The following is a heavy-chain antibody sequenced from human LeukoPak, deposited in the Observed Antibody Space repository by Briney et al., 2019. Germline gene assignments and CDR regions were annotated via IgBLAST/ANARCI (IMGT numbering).Heavy chain of an antibody. CDR1: GFTVSNNY. Sequence: GGSLRLSCAASGFTVSNNYMSWVRQAPGKGLEWVSIIYSGGRNLFADFVKDRLTISRDNSKNTLYLQMNSLRAEDTAVYYCARVVDHDYGDYYLDYWGQGTLVTVSS. V-gene: IGHV3-53*01. CDR3: ARVVDHDYGDYYLDY. J-gene: IGHJ4*02. CDR2: IYSGGRN. D-gene: IGHD4-17*01.